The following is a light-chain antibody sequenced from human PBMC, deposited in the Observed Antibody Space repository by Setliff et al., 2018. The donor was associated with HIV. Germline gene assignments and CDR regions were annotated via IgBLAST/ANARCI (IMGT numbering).Light chain of an antibody. Sequence: QSALTQPASVSGSPGQSITISCTGTSSDVGSYDLVSWYQQHPGKAPKVMIYEVSKRPSGVSNRFSGSKSGKTASPPISGLQAEDEADYYCCSYTGTSTFVFGIGTKVTVL. V-gene: IGLV2-23*02. CDR3: CSYTGTSTFV. CDR1: SSDVGSYDL. J-gene: IGLJ1*01. CDR2: EVS.